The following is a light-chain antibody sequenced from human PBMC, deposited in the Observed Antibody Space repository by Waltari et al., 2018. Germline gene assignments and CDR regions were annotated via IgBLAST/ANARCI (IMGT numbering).Light chain of an antibody. CDR1: SSDVGGYNY. CDR3: SSYTSSSTPVV. Sequence: QSALTQPASVSGSPGQSITISCTGTSSDVGGYNYVSWYQQRPGKAPKLMIYEVSNRPAGGSNRFSGSKSGNTASLTISGRQAEDEADYYCSSYTSSSTPVVFGGGTKLTVL. CDR2: EVS. J-gene: IGLJ2*01. V-gene: IGLV2-14*01.